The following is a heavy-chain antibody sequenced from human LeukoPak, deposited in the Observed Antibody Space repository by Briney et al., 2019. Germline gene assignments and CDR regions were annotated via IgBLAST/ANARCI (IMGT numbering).Heavy chain of an antibody. D-gene: IGHD2-15*01. CDR2: IIPIFGTA. CDR1: GGTFSSYA. CDR3: ARGPLTYCSGGSCYDY. J-gene: IGHJ4*02. Sequence: SVKVSCKASGGTFSSYAISWVRQAPGQGLEWTGGIIPIFGTANYAQKFQGRVTITADESTSTAYMELSSLRSEDTAVYYCARGPLTYCSGGSCYDYWGQGTLVTVSS. V-gene: IGHV1-69*13.